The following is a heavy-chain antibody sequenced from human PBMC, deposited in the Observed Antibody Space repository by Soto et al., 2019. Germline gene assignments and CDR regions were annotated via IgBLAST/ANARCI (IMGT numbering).Heavy chain of an antibody. D-gene: IGHD5-12*01. J-gene: IGHJ4*02. V-gene: IGHV4-59*03. CDR2: VSYSGTT. Sequence: QVQLQESGPGLVKPSEPLSLTCTVSGGSFNSYYWSWIRQSPGKGLEWIGYVSYSGTTYYNPSLQSLFTIPLGTSKKQYSLKVRSVTDFDTAIYFGAGSGRTWRYFFEYRGEGSLVTVSS. CDR1: GGSFNSYY. CDR3: AGSGRTWRYFFEY.